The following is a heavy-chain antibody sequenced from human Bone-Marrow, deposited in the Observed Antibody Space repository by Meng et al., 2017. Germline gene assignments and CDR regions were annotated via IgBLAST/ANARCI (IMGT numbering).Heavy chain of an antibody. CDR3: SSHVEY. V-gene: IGHV3-15*01. CDR2: MKSNVDGGTV. CDR1: GFTFSNAW. J-gene: IGHJ4*01. Sequence: GGSLRLSFAASGFTFSNAWMTGVRQAPGKGMEWIGRMKSNVDGGTVDYAAAVKGRFFISRADSENTFYLQMNSLKTEDTTVYYCSSHVEYWGHGTLVTVSS.